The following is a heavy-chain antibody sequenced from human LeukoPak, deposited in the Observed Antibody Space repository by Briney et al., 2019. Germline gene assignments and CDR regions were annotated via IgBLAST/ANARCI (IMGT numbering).Heavy chain of an antibody. CDR3: ARGYSRSWYGGGYFDY. Sequence: ASVKVSCKASGYTFTSYGISWVRQAPGQGLEWMGGITPIFGTANYAQKFQGRVTITADESTSTAYMELSSLRSEDTAVYYCARGYSRSWYGGGYFDYWGQGTLVTVSS. D-gene: IGHD6-13*01. CDR2: ITPIFGTA. V-gene: IGHV1-69*13. J-gene: IGHJ4*02. CDR1: GYTFTSYG.